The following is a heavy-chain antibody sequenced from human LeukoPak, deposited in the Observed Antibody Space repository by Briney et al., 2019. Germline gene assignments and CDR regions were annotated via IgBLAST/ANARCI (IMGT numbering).Heavy chain of an antibody. CDR3: ARDPSAVVRGVVIDY. J-gene: IGHJ4*02. CDR1: GFTFSSYW. D-gene: IGHD3-10*01. Sequence: PGGSLRLSCAASGFTFSSYWMHWVRQAPGKGLVWVSRINSDGSSTSYADSVKGRFTISRDNAKNTPYLQMNSLRAEDTAVYYCARDPSAVVRGVVIDYWGQGTLVTVSS. CDR2: INSDGSST. V-gene: IGHV3-74*01.